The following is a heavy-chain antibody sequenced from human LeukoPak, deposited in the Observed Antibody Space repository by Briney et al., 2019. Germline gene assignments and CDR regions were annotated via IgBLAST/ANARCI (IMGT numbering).Heavy chain of an antibody. CDR2: ISSSSSYI. D-gene: IGHD6-6*01. J-gene: IGHJ4*02. CDR1: GFTFSTYA. CDR3: ARDYAARRYYFDY. V-gene: IGHV3-21*01. Sequence: PGGSLRLSCAASGFTFSTYAMSWVRQAPGKGLEWVSSISSSSSYIYYADSVKGRFTISRDNAKNSLYLQMNSLRAEDTAVYYCARDYAARRYYFDYWGQGTLVTVSS.